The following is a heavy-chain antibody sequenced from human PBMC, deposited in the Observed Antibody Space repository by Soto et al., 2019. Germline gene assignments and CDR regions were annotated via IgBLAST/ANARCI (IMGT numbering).Heavy chain of an antibody. CDR3: ARVIGFGEIGYYYYMDV. Sequence: EVQLVESGGGLVQPGGSLRLSCAASGFTFSSYAMHWVRQAPGKGLEYVSAISSNGGSTYYANSVKGRFTISRDNSKNTLYLQMGSLRAEDMAVYYCARVIGFGEIGYYYYMDVWGKETTVTVSS. CDR1: GFTFSSYA. J-gene: IGHJ6*03. D-gene: IGHD3-10*01. CDR2: ISSNGGST. V-gene: IGHV3-64*01.